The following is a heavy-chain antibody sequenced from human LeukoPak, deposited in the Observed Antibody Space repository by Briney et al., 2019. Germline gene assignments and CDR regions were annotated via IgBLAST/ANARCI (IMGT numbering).Heavy chain of an antibody. CDR1: GFIFSSYA. D-gene: IGHD3-10*01. CDR3: VRDGEINAPYYYMDV. J-gene: IGHJ6*03. Sequence: GGSLRLSCTASGFIFSSYAMNWVRQAPGKGLEWVSTMSHSGGSTYYTDSVKGQFTISRDNSKNTLYLQMNSLRAEDTAVYYCVRDGEINAPYYYMDVWGKGTTVTVSS. V-gene: IGHV3-23*01. CDR2: MSHSGGST.